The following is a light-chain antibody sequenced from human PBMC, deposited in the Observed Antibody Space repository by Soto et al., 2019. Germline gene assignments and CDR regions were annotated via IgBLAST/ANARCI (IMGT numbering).Light chain of an antibody. J-gene: IGKJ2*01. V-gene: IGKV3-20*01. CDR3: QQYGSSPLYT. Sequence: EIVLTQSARTLASSPGQRTTLSCRASQSVISTYLAWYQQKPGQAPRLLIHGASTRATGIQDRFSGSGSGTDFTRTISRLEPEDFAVYYCQQYGSSPLYTFGQGTRLEIK. CDR1: QSVISTY. CDR2: GAS.